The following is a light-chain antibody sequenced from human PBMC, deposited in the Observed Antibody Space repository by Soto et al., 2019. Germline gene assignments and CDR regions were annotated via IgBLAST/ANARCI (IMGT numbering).Light chain of an antibody. Sequence: DIQLTQSPSSLSASVGDRVTISFQATQDISNYLNWYQQKPGKAPKLLIYDVSNLEAGVPSRFSGTGSGTRFTFTISSLQPEALPTSYCQQYDDLDLSFGGGTMVQLK. CDR3: QQYDDLDLS. V-gene: IGKV1-33*01. CDR2: DVS. J-gene: IGKJ4*01. CDR1: QDISNY.